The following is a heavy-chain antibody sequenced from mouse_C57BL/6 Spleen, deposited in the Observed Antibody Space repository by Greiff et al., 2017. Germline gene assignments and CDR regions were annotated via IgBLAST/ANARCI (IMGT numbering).Heavy chain of an antibody. Sequence: QVQLKESGAELAKPGASVKLSCKASGYTFTSYWMHWVKQRPGQGLEWIGYINPSSGYTKYNQKFKDKATLTADKSSSTAYMQLSSLTYEDSAVYYCANYDYDERDFDYWGQGTTLTVSS. CDR2: INPSSGYT. D-gene: IGHD2-4*01. CDR3: ANYDYDERDFDY. CDR1: GYTFTSYW. V-gene: IGHV1-7*01. J-gene: IGHJ2*01.